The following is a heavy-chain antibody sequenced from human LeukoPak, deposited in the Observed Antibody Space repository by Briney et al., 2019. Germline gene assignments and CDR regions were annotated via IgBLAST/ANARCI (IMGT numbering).Heavy chain of an antibody. D-gene: IGHD5-12*01. CDR3: ARDEYWLPLGY. CDR2: IKQDGSET. V-gene: IGHV3-7*01. Sequence: GESLRLSCAASGFSFSTYWMSWVRQAPGKGLEWVANIKQDGSETYYVDSVKGRFTISRDNAKNSLYLQMNSLRVEDTAVYYCARDEYWLPLGYWGQGTLVTVSS. CDR1: GFSFSTYW. J-gene: IGHJ4*02.